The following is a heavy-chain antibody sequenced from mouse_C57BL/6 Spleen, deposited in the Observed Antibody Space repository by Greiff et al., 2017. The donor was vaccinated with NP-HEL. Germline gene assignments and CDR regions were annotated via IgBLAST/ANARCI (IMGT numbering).Heavy chain of an antibody. V-gene: IGHV5-15*01. CDR2: ISNLAYSI. CDR3: ARQGDYDYDWFAY. D-gene: IGHD2-4*01. J-gene: IGHJ3*01. Sequence: EVHLVESGGGLVQPGGSLKLSCAASGFTFSDYGMAWVRQAPRKGPEWVAFISNLAYSIYYADTVTGRFTISRENAKNTLYLEMSSLRSEDTAMYYCARQGDYDYDWFAYWGQGTLVTVSA. CDR1: GFTFSDYG.